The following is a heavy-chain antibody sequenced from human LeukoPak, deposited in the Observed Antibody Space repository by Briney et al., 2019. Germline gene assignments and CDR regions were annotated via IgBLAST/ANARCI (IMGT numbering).Heavy chain of an antibody. CDR2: ISPYNGNT. CDR1: NYTFIRYG. V-gene: IGHV1-18*01. J-gene: IGHJ4*02. Sequence: ASVKVSCKASNYTFIRYGITWVRQAPGQGLEWLAWISPYNGNTKYAQKFQGRVTMTTDTSTSTAYMELRSLTSDDTAVYYCAREESIGRYQFLHDSWGQGTLVTVSS. D-gene: IGHD1-26*01. CDR3: AREESIGRYQFLHDS.